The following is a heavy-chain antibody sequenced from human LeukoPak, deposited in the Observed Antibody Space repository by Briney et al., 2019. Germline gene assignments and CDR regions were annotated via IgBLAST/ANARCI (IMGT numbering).Heavy chain of an antibody. CDR2: IYYSGST. D-gene: IGHD6-19*01. CDR1: GGSISSYY. J-gene: IGHJ6*02. CDR3: ARQPLAVARSYYYYGMDV. V-gene: IGHV4-59*08. Sequence: SETLSLTCTVSGGSISSYYWSWIRQPPGKGLEWIGYIYYSGSTNYNPSLKSRVTISVDTSKNQFSLKLSSVTAADTAVYYCARQPLAVARSYYYYGMDVWGQGTTVTVSS.